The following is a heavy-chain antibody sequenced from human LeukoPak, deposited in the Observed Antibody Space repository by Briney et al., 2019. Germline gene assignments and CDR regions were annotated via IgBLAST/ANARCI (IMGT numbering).Heavy chain of an antibody. CDR3: ARVSFSGRIAVAGFDY. CDR2: TYYKSKWYN. D-gene: IGHD6-19*01. Sequence: SQTLSLTCAISGDSVSSNSAAWNWIRQSPSRGLEWLGRTYYKSKWYNDYAVAVKSRITINPDTSKNQFSLQLNSVTPEDTAVYYCARVSFSGRIAVAGFDYWGQGTLVTVSS. J-gene: IGHJ4*02. CDR1: GDSVSSNSAA. V-gene: IGHV6-1*01.